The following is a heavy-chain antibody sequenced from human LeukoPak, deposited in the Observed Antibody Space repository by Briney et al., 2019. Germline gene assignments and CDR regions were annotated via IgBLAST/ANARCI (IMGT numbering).Heavy chain of an antibody. J-gene: IGHJ4*02. D-gene: IGHD6-6*01. CDR3: ARIPSSSSADFDY. CDR2: INPNSGGT. CDR1: GYTFTGYY. V-gene: IGHV1-2*02. Sequence: EASVKVSCKASGYTFTGYYMHWVRQAPGQGLEWMGWINPNSGGTNYAQKFQGRVTMTRDTSISTAYMELSRLRSDDTAVYYCARIPSSSSADFDYWGQGTLVTVS.